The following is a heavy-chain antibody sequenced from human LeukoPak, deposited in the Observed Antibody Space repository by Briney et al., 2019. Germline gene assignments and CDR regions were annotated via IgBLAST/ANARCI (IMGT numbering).Heavy chain of an antibody. J-gene: IGHJ3*02. Sequence: PGASLRLSCAASEFTFSSYAMSWVRQAPGKGLEWVSAISGSGGSTYYADSVKGRFTISRDNSKNTLYLQMNSLRAEDTAVYYCAKSYYGDYLNDAFDIWGQGTMVTVSS. V-gene: IGHV3-23*01. CDR2: ISGSGGST. CDR1: EFTFSSYA. D-gene: IGHD4-17*01. CDR3: AKSYYGDYLNDAFDI.